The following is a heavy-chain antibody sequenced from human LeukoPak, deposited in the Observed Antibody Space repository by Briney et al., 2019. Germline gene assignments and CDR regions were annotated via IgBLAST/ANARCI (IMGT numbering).Heavy chain of an antibody. V-gene: IGHV4-59*01. Sequence: SGPGLVNPSETLSLTCTVSGGSISSYSWSWIRQPPGKGLEWIGYIYYSGSTNYNPSLKSRFTISVDTSKNQFSPKLSSVTAADTAVYYCARSGPQAFDIWGQGPMVPVSS. CDR2: IYYSGST. CDR3: ARSGPQAFDI. J-gene: IGHJ3*02. CDR1: GGSISSYS.